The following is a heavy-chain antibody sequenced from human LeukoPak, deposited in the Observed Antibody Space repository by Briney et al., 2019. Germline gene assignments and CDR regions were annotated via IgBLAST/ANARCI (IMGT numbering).Heavy chain of an antibody. CDR1: GFTFSSYG. D-gene: IGHD3-10*01. CDR3: VRGPYGSGSYR. V-gene: IGHV3-33*01. CDR2: IWYDGSNK. Sequence: PGGSLRLSCAASGFTFSSYGMHWVRQAPGKGLEWVAAIWYDGSNKYYADSVKGRFTISRDNSENTLYLQMNSLRGEDTAVYYCVRGPYGSGSYRWGQGTLVTVSS. J-gene: IGHJ4*02.